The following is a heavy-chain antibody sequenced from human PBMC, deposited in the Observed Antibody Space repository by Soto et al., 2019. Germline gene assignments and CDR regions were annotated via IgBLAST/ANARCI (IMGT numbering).Heavy chain of an antibody. CDR2: INPSGGST. D-gene: IGHD3-10*01. J-gene: IGHJ3*02. CDR1: GFTFPHYY. Sequence: GSRKVFCQASGFTFPHYYMHWVGTAPGQGLEWMGIINPSGGSTSYAQKFQGRVTMTRDTSTSTVYMELSSLRSEDTAVYYCARERYRGVIRSSAFDIWGQGTMVTV. CDR3: ARERYRGVIRSSAFDI. V-gene: IGHV1-46*01.